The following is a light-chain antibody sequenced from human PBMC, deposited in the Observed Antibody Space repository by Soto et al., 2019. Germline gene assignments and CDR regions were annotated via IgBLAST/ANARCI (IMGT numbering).Light chain of an antibody. J-gene: IGLJ2*01. CDR2: DND. V-gene: IGLV1-51*01. CDR3: GTWDSSLTVAV. Sequence: QSVLTQPPSVSAAPGQKVSISCSGSSSNIGNNDVSWYQQLPGTAPKLLIYDNDKRPSGIPDRFSGSKSGTSATLGITGLQAGDEADYYCGTWDSSLTVAVFGGGTKLNVL. CDR1: SSNIGNND.